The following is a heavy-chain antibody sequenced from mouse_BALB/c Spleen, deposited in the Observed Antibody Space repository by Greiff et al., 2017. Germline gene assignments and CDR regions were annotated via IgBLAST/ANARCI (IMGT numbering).Heavy chain of an antibody. D-gene: IGHD2-4*01. J-gene: IGHJ3*01. V-gene: IGHV7-3*02. CDR2: IRNKANGYTT. CDR3: AREENYDPFAY. CDR1: GFTFTDYY. Sequence: EVMLVESGGGLVQPGGSLRLSCATSGFTFTDYYMSWVRQPPGKALEWLGFIRNKANGYTTEYSASVKGRFTISRDNSQSILYLQMNTLRAEDSATYNCAREENYDPFAYWGQGTMVTVSA.